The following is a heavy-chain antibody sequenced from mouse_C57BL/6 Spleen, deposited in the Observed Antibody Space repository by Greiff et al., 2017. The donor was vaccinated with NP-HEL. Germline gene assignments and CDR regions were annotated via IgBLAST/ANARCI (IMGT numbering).Heavy chain of an antibody. Sequence: EVKLQESGAELVKPGASVKLSCTASGFNIKDYYMHWVKQRTEQGLEWIGRIDPEDGETKYAPKFQGKATITADPSSNTAYLQLSSLTSEDTAVYYCALLYYGNYDYYAMDYWGQGTSVTVSS. V-gene: IGHV14-2*01. D-gene: IGHD2-1*01. CDR1: GFNIKDYY. CDR2: IDPEDGET. CDR3: ALLYYGNYDYYAMDY. J-gene: IGHJ4*01.